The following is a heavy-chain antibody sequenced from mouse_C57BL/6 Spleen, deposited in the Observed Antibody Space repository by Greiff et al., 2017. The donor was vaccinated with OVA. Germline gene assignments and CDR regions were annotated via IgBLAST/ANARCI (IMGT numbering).Heavy chain of an antibody. V-gene: IGHV1-52*01. CDR2: IDPSDSET. CDR1: GYTFTSYW. CDR3: ARWELTGTGFAY. Sequence: QVQLQQPGAELVRPGSSVKLSCKASGYTFTSYWMHWVKQRPIQGLEWIGNIDPSDSETHYNQKFKDKATLTVDKSSSTAYMQLSSLTSEDSAVYYCARWELTGTGFAYWGQGTLVTVSA. J-gene: IGHJ3*01. D-gene: IGHD4-1*01.